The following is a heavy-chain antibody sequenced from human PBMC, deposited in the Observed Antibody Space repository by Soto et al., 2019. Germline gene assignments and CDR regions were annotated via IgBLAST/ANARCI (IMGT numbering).Heavy chain of an antibody. CDR2: ISAYNGNT. D-gene: IGHD2-2*02. Sequence: SVKVSCKASVYTLTSYGISWVRQAPGQALEWMGWISAYNGNTNYAQKLQGRVTMTTDTSTSTAHMEQRSLRPDDTAVYYCARPSPTCSSTSCYTSIDYWGQGTLVTFSS. CDR3: ARPSPTCSSTSCYTSIDY. V-gene: IGHV1-18*01. J-gene: IGHJ4*02. CDR1: VYTLTSYG.